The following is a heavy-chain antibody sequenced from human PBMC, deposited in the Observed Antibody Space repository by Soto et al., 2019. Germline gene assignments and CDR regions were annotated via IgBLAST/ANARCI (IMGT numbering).Heavy chain of an antibody. CDR2: ISGSGGST. V-gene: IGHV3-23*01. CDR3: AKDLDYDYVCGCYRYTYGDPEFGMDV. CDR1: GFTFSSYA. D-gene: IGHD3-16*02. Sequence: EVQLLESGGGLVQPGGSLRLSCAASGFTFSSYAMSWVRQAPGKGLEWVSAISGSGGSTYYADSVKGRFTISRDNSKNTLYLQMNSLRDEDTAVYYCAKDLDYDYVCGCYRYTYGDPEFGMDVWGQGTTVTVSS. J-gene: IGHJ6*02.